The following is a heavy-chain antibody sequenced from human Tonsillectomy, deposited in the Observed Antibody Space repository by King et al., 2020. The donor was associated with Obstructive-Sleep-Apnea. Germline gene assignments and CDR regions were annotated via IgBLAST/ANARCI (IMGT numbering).Heavy chain of an antibody. CDR3: ARSLSGASLRNYGMDV. J-gene: IGHJ6*02. D-gene: IGHD2/OR15-2a*01. CDR1: GYSFSHSW. Sequence: VQLEESGAEVKKPGESLKISCTGSGYSFSHSWIAWVRQMPGKGLEWMGIIYPGDSDTRYSPSFQGQVTISADKSITTAYLQWSSLKASDTAMYYCARSLSGASLRNYGMDVWGQGTTVTVSS. V-gene: IGHV5-51*01. CDR2: IYPGDSDT.